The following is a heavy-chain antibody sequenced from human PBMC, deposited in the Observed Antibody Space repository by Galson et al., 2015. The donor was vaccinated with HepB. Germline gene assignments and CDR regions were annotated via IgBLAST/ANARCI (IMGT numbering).Heavy chain of an antibody. V-gene: IGHV3-30*18. CDR2: ISYDGGAK. CDR3: AKDFDRLEPYYYDSSASPFDY. Sequence: SLRLSCAASGFTFSSYGMHWVRQAPGKGLEWVAVISYDGGAKNYADSVKGRFTISRDNSKNTLYLQMKSLRPEDTAVYYCAKDFDRLEPYYYDSSASPFDYWGQGTLVTVSS. D-gene: IGHD3-22*01. J-gene: IGHJ4*02. CDR1: GFTFSSYG.